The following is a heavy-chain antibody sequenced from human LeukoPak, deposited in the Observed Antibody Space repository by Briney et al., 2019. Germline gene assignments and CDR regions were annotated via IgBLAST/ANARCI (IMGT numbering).Heavy chain of an antibody. V-gene: IGHV3-23*01. Sequence: GGSLRLSCAASGFTFSSYAVSWVRQAPGKGLEWVSAISGSGVSTYYADSMKGRFTISRDNSKNTLYLQMNSLRAEDTAVYYCAKDTQLVAATSFDYWGQGTLVTVSS. CDR2: ISGSGVST. J-gene: IGHJ4*02. CDR1: GFTFSSYA. CDR3: AKDTQLVAATSFDY. D-gene: IGHD2-15*01.